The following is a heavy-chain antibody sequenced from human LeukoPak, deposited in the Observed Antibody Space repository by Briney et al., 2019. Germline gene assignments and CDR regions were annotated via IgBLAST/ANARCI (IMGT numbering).Heavy chain of an antibody. V-gene: IGHV1-69*10. CDR2: LVLKHGIT. CDR1: GVSFRRDT. CDR3: PRDRPDTPASVFEA. Sequence: SVKVSCKASGVSFRRDTFTWLRHAPGQGLEWIGGLVLKHGITNYAQALKGRITLNADESTSTAYMEWGGRTSNAPAVYSCPRDRPDTPASVFEAWGQGSLVIVSS. J-gene: IGHJ5*02. D-gene: IGHD2-15*01.